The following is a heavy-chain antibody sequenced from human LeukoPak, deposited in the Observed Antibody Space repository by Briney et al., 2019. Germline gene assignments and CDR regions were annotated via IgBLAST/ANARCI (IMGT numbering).Heavy chain of an antibody. CDR2: INWNGGST. Sequence: PVGSLRLSCAASGFTFDDYGMSWVRQAPGKGLEWVSGINWNGGSTGYADSVKGRFTISRDNAKNSLYLQMNSLRAEDTALYYCARYISDAHTFDYWGQGTLVTVSS. J-gene: IGHJ4*02. CDR3: ARYISDAHTFDY. V-gene: IGHV3-20*04. CDR1: GFTFDDYG. D-gene: IGHD5-12*01.